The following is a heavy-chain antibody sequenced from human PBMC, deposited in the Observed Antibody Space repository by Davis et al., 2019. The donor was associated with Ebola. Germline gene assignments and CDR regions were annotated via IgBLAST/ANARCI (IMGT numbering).Heavy chain of an antibody. D-gene: IGHD3-22*01. CDR2: IKQDGSEK. CDR3: ASLPPPYYYDSSGYYSSYYFDY. CDR1: GFTFSSYW. V-gene: IGHV3-7*03. Sequence: GGSLRLSCAASGFTFSSYWMSWVRQAPGKGLEWVANIKQDGSEKYYADSVKGRFTISRDNAKNSLYLQMNSLRAEDTAVYYCASLPPPYYYDSSGYYSSYYFDYWGQGTLVTVSS. J-gene: IGHJ4*02.